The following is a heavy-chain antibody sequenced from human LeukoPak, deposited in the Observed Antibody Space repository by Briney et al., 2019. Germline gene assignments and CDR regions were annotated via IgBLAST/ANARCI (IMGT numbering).Heavy chain of an antibody. D-gene: IGHD6-19*01. Sequence: GGSRRLSCAASGFTVSTNYISWVRQAPGKGLEWVSVIYTGGTTYYADSVKGRFTISRDNSKNTLFLQMNSLRAEDTAVYYCAKESGYSSGSPFDYWGQGTLVTVSS. J-gene: IGHJ4*02. V-gene: IGHV3-66*01. CDR3: AKESGYSSGSPFDY. CDR2: IYTGGTT. CDR1: GFTVSTNY.